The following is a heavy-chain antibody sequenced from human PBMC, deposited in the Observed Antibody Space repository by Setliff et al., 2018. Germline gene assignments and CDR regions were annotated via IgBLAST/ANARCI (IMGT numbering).Heavy chain of an antibody. CDR3: AREPFDFGYNWNYESNAFDI. J-gene: IGHJ3*02. V-gene: IGHV4-34*01. CDR1: GGSFSGYY. CDR2: INHSGST. Sequence: PSETLSLTCAVYGGSFSGYYWSWIRQPPGKGLEWIGEINHSGSTNYNPSLKSRVTISVDTSKNQFSLKLSSVTAADTAVYYCAREPFDFGYNWNYESNAFDIWGQGTMVTVS. D-gene: IGHD1-7*01.